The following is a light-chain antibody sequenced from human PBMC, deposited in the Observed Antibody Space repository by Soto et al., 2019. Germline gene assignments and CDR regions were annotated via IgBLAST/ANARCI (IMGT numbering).Light chain of an antibody. CDR1: QSTSSY. CDR2: QAS. V-gene: IGKV1-5*03. J-gene: IGKJ1*01. CDR3: QQYSSHST. Sequence: DIQMTQSPSTLSASVGDRVTITCRASQSTSSYLAWYQQKPGKAPKLLIYQASSLENGVPSRFSGSGSGTEFSLTISSLQPDDFATYYCQQYSSHSTFGQGTNVDI.